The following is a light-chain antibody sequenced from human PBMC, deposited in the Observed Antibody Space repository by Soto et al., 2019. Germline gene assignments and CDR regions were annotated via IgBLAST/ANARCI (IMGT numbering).Light chain of an antibody. J-gene: IGKJ5*01. CDR3: QQYNNWPTIT. CDR2: DAS. Sequence: EIVLTQSPATLSLSPGDRATLSCRASQGVSRYLAWYQQKPGQAPRLLIYDASTRATGIPARFSGSGSGTEFILTISSLKSEDFGVYYCQQYNNWPTITFGQGTRLEIK. V-gene: IGKV3D-15*01. CDR1: QGVSRY.